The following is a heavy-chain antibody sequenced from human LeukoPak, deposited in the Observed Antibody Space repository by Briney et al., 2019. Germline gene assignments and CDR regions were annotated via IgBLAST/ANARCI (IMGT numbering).Heavy chain of an antibody. Sequence: GGSLRLSCAASGFTFSSYSMNWVRQAPGKGLEWVSSISSSSSYIYYADSVKGRFTISRDNSKNTLYLQMNSLRAEDTAVYYCARAHDYGDYIFDYWGQGTLLTVSS. V-gene: IGHV3-21*04. CDR3: ARAHDYGDYIFDY. J-gene: IGHJ4*02. D-gene: IGHD4-17*01. CDR1: GFTFSSYS. CDR2: ISSSSSYI.